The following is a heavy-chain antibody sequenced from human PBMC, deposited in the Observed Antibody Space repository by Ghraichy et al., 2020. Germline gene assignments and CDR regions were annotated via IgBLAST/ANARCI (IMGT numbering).Heavy chain of an antibody. Sequence: SETLSLTCTVSGGSISSYYWSWIRQPPGKGLEWIGYIYYSGSTNYNPSLKSRVTKSVDTSKNQFSLKLSSVTAADTAVYYCATSGATGVWGDGGPFDYWGQGTLVTVSS. CDR1: GGSISSYY. CDR2: IYYSGST. CDR3: ATSGATGVWGDGGPFDY. D-gene: IGHD1-26*01. J-gene: IGHJ4*02. V-gene: IGHV4-59*01.